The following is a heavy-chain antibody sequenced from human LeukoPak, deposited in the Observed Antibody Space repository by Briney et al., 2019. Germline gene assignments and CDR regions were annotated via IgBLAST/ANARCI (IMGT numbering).Heavy chain of an antibody. Sequence: PGRSLRLSCAASGFTFDDYAMNWVRQAPGKGLEWVSGISWNSGSIGYADSVKGRFTISRDNAKNSLYLQMNSLRAEDTALYYCAKDTGGATTYYFDYWGQGTLVTVSS. V-gene: IGHV3-9*01. J-gene: IGHJ4*02. D-gene: IGHD1-26*01. CDR2: ISWNSGSI. CDR3: AKDTGGATTYYFDY. CDR1: GFTFDDYA.